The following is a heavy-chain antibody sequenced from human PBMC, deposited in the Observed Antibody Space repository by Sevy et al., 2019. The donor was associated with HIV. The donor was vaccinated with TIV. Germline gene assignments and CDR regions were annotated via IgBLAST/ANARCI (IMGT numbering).Heavy chain of an antibody. V-gene: IGHV3-53*01. J-gene: IGHJ4*02. CDR3: ARGKHVSGYYGSFDY. Sequence: GGSLRLSCAASGLNVSDNFMSWVRQAPGKGLEWVSVIYIGGTTYYADSVKGRFTISRDNSKNTIYLQMNGLRAEDTAVYYCARGKHVSGYYGSFDYWGQGSLVTVSS. CDR2: IYIGGTT. D-gene: IGHD5-12*01. CDR1: GLNVSDNF.